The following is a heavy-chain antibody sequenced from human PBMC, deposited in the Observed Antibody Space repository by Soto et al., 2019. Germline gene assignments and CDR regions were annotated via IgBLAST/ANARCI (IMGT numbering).Heavy chain of an antibody. D-gene: IGHD6-13*01. CDR1: GFTFNIYG. Sequence: GGSLRLSCAASGFTFNIYGMHWVRQAPDKGLEWVALISYDGSNQYYADSVKGRFTISRDNSKNTLYLQMNSLRAEDTAVYYCAKGFAAGLPNFFDYWGQGTLVTVSS. CDR3: AKGFAAGLPNFFDY. V-gene: IGHV3-30*18. CDR2: ISYDGSNQ. J-gene: IGHJ4*02.